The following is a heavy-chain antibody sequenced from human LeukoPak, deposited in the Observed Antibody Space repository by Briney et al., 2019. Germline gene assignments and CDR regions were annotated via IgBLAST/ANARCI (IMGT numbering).Heavy chain of an antibody. CDR3: ARRVDGSGPHDH. D-gene: IGHD3-10*01. V-gene: IGHV4-39*01. CDR2: IYYSGST. Sequence: SETLSLTCTVSGGSISSSSYYWGWIRQPPGKGLEWIGSIYYSGSTYYNPSLKSRVTISVDTSKNQCSLKLSSVTAADTAVYYCARRVDGSGPHDHWGQGTLVTVSP. CDR1: GGSISSSSYY. J-gene: IGHJ4*02.